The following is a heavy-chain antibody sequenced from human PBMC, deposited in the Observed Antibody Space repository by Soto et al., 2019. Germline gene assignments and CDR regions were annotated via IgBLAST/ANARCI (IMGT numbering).Heavy chain of an antibody. V-gene: IGHV3-30-3*01. CDR2: ISYDGSNK. CDR3: ARDYYEIMGGSLSGYNLFDP. Sequence: PGGSLRLSCAASGFTFSSYAMHWVRQAPGKGLEWVAVISYDGSNKYYADSVKGRFTISRDNSKNTLYLQMNRLRAEDTAVYYCARDYYEIMGGSLSGYNLFDPWGQRTLVTV. D-gene: IGHD3-9*01. J-gene: IGHJ5*02. CDR1: GFTFSSYA.